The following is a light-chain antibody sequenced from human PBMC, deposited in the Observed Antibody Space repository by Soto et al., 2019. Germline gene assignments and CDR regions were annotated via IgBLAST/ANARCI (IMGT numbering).Light chain of an antibody. V-gene: IGLV2-14*01. CDR3: QAWDTNTVV. CDR1: SSDVGGYNS. Sequence: QSALTQPASVSGSPGQSITISCTGTSSDVGGYNSVSWYQQYPARAPKLMIYEVTNRPSGVSNRFSGSKSDNTASLTISGTQTMDEAVYFCQAWDTNTVVFGGGTKLTVL. J-gene: IGLJ2*01. CDR2: EVT.